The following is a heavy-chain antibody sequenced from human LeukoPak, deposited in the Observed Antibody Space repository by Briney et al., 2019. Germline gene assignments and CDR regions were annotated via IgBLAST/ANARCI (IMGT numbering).Heavy chain of an antibody. V-gene: IGHV3-9*01. CDR3: AKAWQWLAPFDY. J-gene: IGHJ4*02. CDR2: ISWNSGSI. Sequence: PGGSLRLSCAASGFTFDDYAMHWVRQAPGKGLEWVSGISWNSGSIGYADSVKGRFTISGDDAKNSLYLQMNSLRAEDTALYYCAKAWQWLAPFDYWGQGTLVTVSS. CDR1: GFTFDDYA. D-gene: IGHD6-19*01.